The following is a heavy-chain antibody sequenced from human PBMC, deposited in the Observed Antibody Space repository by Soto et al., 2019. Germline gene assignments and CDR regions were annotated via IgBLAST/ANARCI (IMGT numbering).Heavy chain of an antibody. J-gene: IGHJ6*03. D-gene: IGHD3-16*01. CDR2: IYYSGST. CDR1: GGSISSYY. V-gene: IGHV4-59*12. CDR3: ARVGVPYYYYMDV. Sequence: PSETLSLTCTVSGGSISSYYWSWIRQPPGKGLEWIGYIYYSGSTNYNPSLKSRVTISVDTSKNQFSLKLSSVTAADTAVYYCARVGVPYYYYMDVWGKGTTVTVSS.